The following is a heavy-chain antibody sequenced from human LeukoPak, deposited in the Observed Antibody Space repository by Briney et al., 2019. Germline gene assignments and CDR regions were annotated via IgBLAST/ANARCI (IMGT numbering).Heavy chain of an antibody. CDR2: ISAYNGNT. D-gene: IGHD1-26*01. CDR1: GYTFTSYY. Sequence: ASVKVSCKASGYTFTSYYMHWVRQAPGQGLEWMGWISAYNGNTNYAQKLQGRVTMTTDTSTSTAYMELRSLRSDDTAVYYCARDRIVGATTTSEFDYWGQGTLVTVSS. J-gene: IGHJ4*02. V-gene: IGHV1-18*04. CDR3: ARDRIVGATTTSEFDY.